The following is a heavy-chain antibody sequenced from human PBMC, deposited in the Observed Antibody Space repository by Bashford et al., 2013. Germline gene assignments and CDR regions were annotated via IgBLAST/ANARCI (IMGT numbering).Heavy chain of an antibody. Sequence: VASVKVSCKSPGYTFTDYYIHWVRQAPGQGLEYMGWIYPNNGVTKSAQKFQGRVTMSRDSSISTAYMEMYRLTSDDTALYYCAGEDCSDTGCHQGFDSWGQGTLVHRLL. J-gene: IGHJ4*02. CDR3: AGEDCSDTGCHQGFDS. CDR2: IYPNNGVT. V-gene: IGHV1-2*02. CDR1: GYTFTDYY. D-gene: IGHD2-15*01.